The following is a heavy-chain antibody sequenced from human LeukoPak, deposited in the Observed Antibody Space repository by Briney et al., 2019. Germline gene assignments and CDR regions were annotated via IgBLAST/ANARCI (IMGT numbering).Heavy chain of an antibody. Sequence: GGSLRLSCAASGFTFSSHGMHWVCQAPGKGLEWVAFIRYDGTNKYYADSMKGRFTISRDNSKNTLYLQMNSLRAEDTAVYYCAKDNYYGDYEVTSIFGVDWGPGTLVTVSS. CDR3: AKDNYYGDYEVTSIFGVD. D-gene: IGHD4-17*01. V-gene: IGHV3-30*02. J-gene: IGHJ4*02. CDR2: IRYDGTNK. CDR1: GFTFSSHG.